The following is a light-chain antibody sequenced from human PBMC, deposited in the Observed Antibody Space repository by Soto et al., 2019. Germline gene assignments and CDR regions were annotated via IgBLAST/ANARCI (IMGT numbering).Light chain of an antibody. Sequence: QAVLTQPPSVSGAPGQRVSISCTGSNSNIGAGYDVHWYQQLPGKAPTLLIYGNDNRPSGVPDRFSGSKSGTSASLAITGLRPEDEADYYCQSYASSLSTGFVFGTGTKLTVL. CDR2: GND. CDR1: NSNIGAGYD. J-gene: IGLJ1*01. V-gene: IGLV1-40*01. CDR3: QSYASSLSTGFV.